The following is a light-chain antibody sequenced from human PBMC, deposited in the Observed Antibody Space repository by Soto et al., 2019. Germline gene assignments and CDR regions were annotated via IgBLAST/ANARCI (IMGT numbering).Light chain of an antibody. J-gene: IGKJ2*01. V-gene: IGKV1-8*01. CDR1: QGISMY. Sequence: AIRMTQSPSSFSASTGDRVTITCRASQGISMYLAWYQQKPGKAPKLLIYASSTLQSGVPSRFSGSGSGTDFTLTISCLQSEDFATYYCQQYYSYSYTFGQGPKLEIK. CDR3: QQYYSYSYT. CDR2: ASS.